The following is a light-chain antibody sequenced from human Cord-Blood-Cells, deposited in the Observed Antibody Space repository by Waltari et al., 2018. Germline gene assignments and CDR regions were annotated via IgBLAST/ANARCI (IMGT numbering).Light chain of an antibody. V-gene: IGLV2-14*01. Sequence: QSALTQPASVSGSPGQSITISCTGTSSDGGGYNFVPWYQQPPGKAPKLMIYDVSNRPSGVSNRFSGSKSGNTASLTISGLQAEDEADYYCSSYTSSSTWVFGGGTKLTVL. J-gene: IGLJ3*02. CDR2: DVS. CDR3: SSYTSSSTWV. CDR1: SSDGGGYNF.